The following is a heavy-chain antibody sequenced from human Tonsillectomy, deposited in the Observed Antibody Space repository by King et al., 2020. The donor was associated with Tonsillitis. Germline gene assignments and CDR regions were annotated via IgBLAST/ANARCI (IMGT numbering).Heavy chain of an antibody. CDR3: VRGTWFAGMDV. Sequence: VQLVESGGGVVRPGGSLRLSCAASGFTFDDYGMTWVRQAPGQGLEWVSSINWSGGSPTRAVSLKGRFSISRDNAKNSLYLQMSSLRAEDTALYYCVRGTWFAGMDVWGQGTTVTVSS. J-gene: IGHJ6*02. V-gene: IGHV3-20*04. D-gene: IGHD3-10*01. CDR2: INWSGGSP. CDR1: GFTFDDYG.